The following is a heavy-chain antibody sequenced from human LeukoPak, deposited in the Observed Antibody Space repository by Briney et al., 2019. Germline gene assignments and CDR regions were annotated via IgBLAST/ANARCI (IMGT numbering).Heavy chain of an antibody. CDR3: ARAGTTVIHY. V-gene: IGHV4-59*01. D-gene: IGHD4-17*01. Sequence: SETLSLTCTVSGGSISSYYWSWIRQPPGKGLEWIGYIYYSGSTDYSPSLKSRATISVDTSQNQFSLKLSSVTAADTAVYYCARAGTTVIHYWGQGTLVTVSS. CDR1: GGSISSYY. CDR2: IYYSGST. J-gene: IGHJ4*02.